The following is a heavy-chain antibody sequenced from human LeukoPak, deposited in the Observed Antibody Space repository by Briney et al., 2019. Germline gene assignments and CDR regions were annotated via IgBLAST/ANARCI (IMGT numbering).Heavy chain of an antibody. V-gene: IGHV3-15*01. CDR2: IKSKTDGGTT. CDR1: GFTFSNAR. D-gene: IGHD1-26*01. CDR3: TTLIVGATANNY. J-gene: IGHJ4*02. Sequence: GGSLRLSCAASGFTFSNARMSWVRQAPGKGLEWVGRIKSKTDGGTTDYAAPVKGRFTISRDDSKNTLYLQMNSLKTEDTAVYYCTTLIVGATANNYWGQGTLVTVSS.